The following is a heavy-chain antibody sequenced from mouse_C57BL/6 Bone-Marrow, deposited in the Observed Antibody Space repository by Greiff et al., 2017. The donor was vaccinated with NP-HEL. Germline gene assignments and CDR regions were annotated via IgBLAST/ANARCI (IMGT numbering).Heavy chain of an antibody. J-gene: IGHJ2*01. CDR1: GYTFTDYY. D-gene: IGHD2-2*01. CDR3: ARSRPYGVTGYFDY. V-gene: IGHV1-26*01. Sequence: EVQLQQSGPELVKPGASVKISCKASGYTFTDYYMNWVKQSHGKSLEWIGDINPNNGGTSYNQKFKGKATLTVDKSSSTAYMELRSLTSEDSAVYYCARSRPYGVTGYFDYWGQGTTLTVSS. CDR2: INPNNGGT.